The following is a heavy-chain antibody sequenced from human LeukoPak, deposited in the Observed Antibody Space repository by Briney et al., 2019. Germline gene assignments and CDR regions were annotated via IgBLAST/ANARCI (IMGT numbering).Heavy chain of an antibody. D-gene: IGHD2-2*01. J-gene: IGHJ4*02. V-gene: IGHV3-23*01. CDR3: AKDALLRYCSSTRCPLDY. Sequence: GGSLRLSCAASGFTFSSYAMSWVRQAPGKGLEWVSAISGGGGSTYFADSVKGRFTISRDNSKNTLYLQMNSLRAEDTAVYYCAKDALLRYCSSTRCPLDYWGQGTLVTVSS. CDR1: GFTFSSYA. CDR2: ISGGGGST.